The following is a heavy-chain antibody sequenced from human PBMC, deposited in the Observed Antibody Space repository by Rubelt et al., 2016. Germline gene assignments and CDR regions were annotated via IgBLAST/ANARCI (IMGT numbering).Heavy chain of an antibody. CDR3: VREYCTRTTCYSSEVY. D-gene: IGHD2-2*02. CDR2: ISSSGDST. J-gene: IGHJ4*02. V-gene: IGHV3-23*01. Sequence: NRGEWVSAISSSGDSTYYVDSVKGRFTISRDNSKNTLYLQMNSLRAEDTALYYCVREYCTRTTCYSSEVYWGQGTRVSVSS.